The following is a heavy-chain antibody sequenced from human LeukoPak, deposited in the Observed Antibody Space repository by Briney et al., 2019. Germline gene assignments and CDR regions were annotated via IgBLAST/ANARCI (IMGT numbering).Heavy chain of an antibody. CDR2: IYHTGST. Sequence: PSETLSLTCAVSAGSISSSNWWSWVRQPPGKGLEWIGEIYHTGSTNYNPSLKSRVTISVDKSKNQFSLTLSSVTAADTAVYYCARMGIIVQNTLEMWGQGTMVTVSS. V-gene: IGHV4-4*02. CDR1: AGSISSSNW. D-gene: IGHD3-22*01. J-gene: IGHJ3*02. CDR3: ARMGIIVQNTLEM.